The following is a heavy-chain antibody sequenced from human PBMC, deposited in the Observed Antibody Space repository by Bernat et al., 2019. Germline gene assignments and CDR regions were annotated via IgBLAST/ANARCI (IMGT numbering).Heavy chain of an antibody. CDR1: GGSFSGYY. D-gene: IGHD6-13*01. J-gene: IGHJ4*02. CDR3: ASSGPSSSSWYVDY. CDR2: INHSGST. Sequence: QVQLQQWGAGLLKPSETLSLTCAVYGGSFSGYYWSWIRLPPGKGLEWIGEINHSGSTNYNPSLKSRVTISADTSKNQFSLKLSSVTAADTAVYYCASSGPSSSSWYVDYWGQGTLVPVSS. V-gene: IGHV4-34*01.